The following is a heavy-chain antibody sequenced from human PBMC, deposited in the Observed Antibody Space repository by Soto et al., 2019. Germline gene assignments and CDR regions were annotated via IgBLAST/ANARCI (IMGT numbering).Heavy chain of an antibody. V-gene: IGHV3-66*01. D-gene: IGHD5-12*01. CDR1: GFTVSSNY. CDR3: AGEIRGSGYARRDY. CDR2: IYSGGST. J-gene: IGHJ4*02. Sequence: GGSLRLSCAASGFTVSSNYMSWVRQAPGKGLEWVSVIYSGGSTYYADSVKGRFTISRDNSKNTLYLQMNSLRAEDTAVYYCAGEIRGSGYARRDYWGQGTLVTVSS.